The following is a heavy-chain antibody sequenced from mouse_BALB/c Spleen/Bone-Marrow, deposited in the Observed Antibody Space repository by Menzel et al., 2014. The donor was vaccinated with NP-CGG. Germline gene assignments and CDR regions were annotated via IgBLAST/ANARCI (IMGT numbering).Heavy chain of an antibody. J-gene: IGHJ4*01. CDR1: GFNIEDTY. CDR2: IDPANGNT. V-gene: IGHV14-3*02. Sequence: VQLQQSGAELVKPGASVKLSCTASGFNIEDTYMHWVKQRPEQGLEWIGRIDPANGNTKYDPKLQGKATITADTSSNTAYLQLSSLTSEDTAVYYCAEITTAAYYVMDYWGQGTSVTVSS. CDR3: AEITTAAYYVMDY. D-gene: IGHD1-2*01.